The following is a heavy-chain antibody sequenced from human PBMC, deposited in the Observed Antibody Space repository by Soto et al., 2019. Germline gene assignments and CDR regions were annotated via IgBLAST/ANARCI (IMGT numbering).Heavy chain of an antibody. CDR2: ISAYNGNT. CDR3: ARDWDCSSTSCYFDY. D-gene: IGHD2-2*01. CDR1: GYTFTSYG. Sequence: ASVKVSCKASGYTFTSYGISWVRQAPGQGLEWMGWISAYNGNTNYAQKPQGRVTMTTDTSTSTAYMELRSLRSDDTAVYYCARDWDCSSTSCYFDYWGQGTLVTV. V-gene: IGHV1-18*04. J-gene: IGHJ4*02.